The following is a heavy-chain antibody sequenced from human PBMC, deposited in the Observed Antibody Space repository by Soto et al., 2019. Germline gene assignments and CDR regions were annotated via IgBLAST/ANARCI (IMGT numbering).Heavy chain of an antibody. J-gene: IGHJ5*02. V-gene: IGHV1-69*01. CDR1: GGCFSSYA. D-gene: IGHD5-18*01. Sequence: QVQLVQSGAGVKKPGSSVKVSCKASGGCFSSYAISWVRQAPGQGLEWMGGIIPIFGTANYAQKFQGRVTITADESTSTAYMELSSLRSEDTAVYYCARDYDTAMVALSWFDPWGQGTLVTVSS. CDR3: ARDYDTAMVALSWFDP. CDR2: IIPIFGTA.